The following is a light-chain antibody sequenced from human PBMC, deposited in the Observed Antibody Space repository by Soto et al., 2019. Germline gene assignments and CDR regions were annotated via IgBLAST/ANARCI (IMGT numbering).Light chain of an antibody. CDR1: QSVSSK. CDR2: DTS. CDR3: QQYHKWPPYT. V-gene: IGKV3-15*01. J-gene: IGKJ2*01. Sequence: EIVMTQSQATLSVSPGERATLSCWASQSVSSKLAWYQQKPGQAPRLLMYDTSTRATGIPVRFSGSGSGTDFTLTINSLQSEDIAVYYCQQYHKWPPYTFGQGTKVEIK.